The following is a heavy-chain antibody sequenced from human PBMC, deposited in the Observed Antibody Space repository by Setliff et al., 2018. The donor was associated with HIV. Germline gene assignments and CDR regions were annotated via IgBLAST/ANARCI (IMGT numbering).Heavy chain of an antibody. D-gene: IGHD3-3*01. Sequence: ASVKVSCKASGYTFTGYYMHWVRQAPGQGLEWMGWIAGHNGDTKYDQMLQGRVTVAADISTSTVYMELRSLRSDDTAVYYCVRDRETVSISGVAVPYFDYWGPGTLVTVSS. CDR1: GYTFTGYY. CDR3: VRDRETVSISGVAVPYFDY. V-gene: IGHV1-18*04. CDR2: IAGHNGDT. J-gene: IGHJ4*02.